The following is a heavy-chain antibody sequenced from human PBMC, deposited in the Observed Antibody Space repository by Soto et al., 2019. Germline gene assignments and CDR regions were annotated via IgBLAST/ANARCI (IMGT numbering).Heavy chain of an antibody. V-gene: IGHV4-31*03. D-gene: IGHD1-26*01. CDR3: ARELCGNYLGYFQH. CDR1: GGSISSGGYY. CDR2: IYCSGST. J-gene: IGHJ1*01. Sequence: QVQLQEPGPGLVKPSQTLSLTCTVSGGSISSGGYYWSWIRQHPGKGLEWIGYIYCSGSTYYNPSLITRFPLSVDTAKTQFSLKLSSVTAAHTVVYDCARELCGNYLGYFQHWGQGTLVTVSS.